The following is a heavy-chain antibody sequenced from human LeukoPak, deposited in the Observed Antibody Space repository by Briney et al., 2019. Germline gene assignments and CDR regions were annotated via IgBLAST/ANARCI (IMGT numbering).Heavy chain of an antibody. V-gene: IGHV3-30-3*01. CDR2: ISYDGSNK. Sequence: PGGSLRLSCAASGFTFSSYAMHWVRQAPGKGLEWVAVISYDGSNKYYADSVKGRFTISRDNSKNTLYLQMNSLRAEDTAVYYCARGGYAHYYGMDVWGQGTTVTVSS. D-gene: IGHD5-18*01. CDR1: GFTFSSYA. J-gene: IGHJ6*02. CDR3: ARGGYAHYYGMDV.